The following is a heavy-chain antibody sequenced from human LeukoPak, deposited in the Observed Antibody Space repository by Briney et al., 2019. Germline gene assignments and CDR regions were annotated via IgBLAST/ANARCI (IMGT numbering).Heavy chain of an antibody. J-gene: IGHJ4*02. D-gene: IGHD6-19*01. CDR1: GFSFSNHY. Sequence: PGGSLRLSCTASGFSFSNHYMRWIRQAPGKGLEWVANINEDGSNKWHLGSVKGRFTVSRDNARNSLYLQMNSLRVEDTAVYCCTRVIVAVPGYFDYFDFWGQGVLVTVSS. V-gene: IGHV3-7*01. CDR2: INEDGSNK. CDR3: TRVIVAVPGYFDYFDF.